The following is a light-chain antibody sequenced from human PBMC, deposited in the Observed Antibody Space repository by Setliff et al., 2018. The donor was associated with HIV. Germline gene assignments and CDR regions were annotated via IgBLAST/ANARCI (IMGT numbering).Light chain of an antibody. CDR1: SSDVGGYNY. CDR2: DVT. CDR3: CSYAGSDAWI. V-gene: IGLV2-23*02. J-gene: IGLJ2*01. Sequence: QSALTQPASVSGSPGQSIAISCTGTSSDVGGYNYVSWYQQHPGKAPQLMIYDVTKRPSGVSNRFSGSKSGSTASLTISGLQTEDEADYYCCSYAGSDAWIFGGGTKVTVL.